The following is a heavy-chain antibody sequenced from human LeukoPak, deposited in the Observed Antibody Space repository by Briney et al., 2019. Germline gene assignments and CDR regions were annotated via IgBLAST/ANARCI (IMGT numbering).Heavy chain of an antibody. Sequence: GGSLRLSCAASGFTVISNYVIWVRQAPGKGLEWVSVIYSGGSTYYADSVKGRFTISRDNSKNTLYLQMNSLRAEDTAVYYCARDRSGGWKDLGVWGEGTTVTVSS. CDR2: IYSGGST. J-gene: IGHJ6*04. CDR1: GFTVISNY. CDR3: ARDRSGGWKDLGV. V-gene: IGHV3-53*01. D-gene: IGHD6-19*01.